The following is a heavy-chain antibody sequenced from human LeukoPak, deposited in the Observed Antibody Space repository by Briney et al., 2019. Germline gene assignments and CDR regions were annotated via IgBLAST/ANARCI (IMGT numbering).Heavy chain of an antibody. CDR3: ARGLAISSSGWYDTFDY. Sequence: SGGSLRLSCAASGFTFSNSAMYWVRQAPGKGLEFVSVISTNGDRTYYADSVKGRFTISRDNSKNTLYLQMGSLRADDMAVYYCARGLAISSSGWYDTFDYWGQGALVTVSS. V-gene: IGHV3-64*02. CDR2: ISTNGDRT. D-gene: IGHD6-19*01. CDR1: GFTFSNSA. J-gene: IGHJ4*02.